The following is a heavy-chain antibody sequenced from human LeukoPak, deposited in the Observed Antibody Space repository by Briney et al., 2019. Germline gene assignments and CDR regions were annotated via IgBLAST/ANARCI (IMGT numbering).Heavy chain of an antibody. CDR1: GGSVSSYY. Sequence: PSETLSLTCTVSGGSVSSYYWSWIRQPPGKGLEWIGYIYYTGSTNYNPSLKSRVTISVDTSKNQFSLNLSSVTAADTAVYYCARDLGGGGGDFDYWGQGTLVTVSS. CDR2: IYYTGST. D-gene: IGHD2-15*01. CDR3: ARDLGGGGGDFDY. V-gene: IGHV4-59*02. J-gene: IGHJ4*02.